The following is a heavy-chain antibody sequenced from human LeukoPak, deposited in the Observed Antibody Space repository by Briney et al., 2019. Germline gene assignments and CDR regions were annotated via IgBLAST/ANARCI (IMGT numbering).Heavy chain of an antibody. CDR3: ARERYSTIFGG. CDR1: GFTVSSDY. V-gene: IGHV3-66*02. CDR2: IYSGGDT. D-gene: IGHD3-3*01. J-gene: IGHJ4*02. Sequence: GGSLRLSCAASGFTVSSDYMSWVRQAPGKGLEWVSIIYSGGDTYYADSVKGRFIISRDNTKNTLYLQMNSLRAEDTAVYYCARERYSTIFGGWGQGTLVTVSS.